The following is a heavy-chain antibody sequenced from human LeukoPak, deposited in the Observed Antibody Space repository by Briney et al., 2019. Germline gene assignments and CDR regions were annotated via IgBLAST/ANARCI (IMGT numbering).Heavy chain of an antibody. J-gene: IGHJ1*01. CDR1: GYTFTSYD. CDR2: MNPNSGNT. D-gene: IGHD2-15*01. CDR3: ARVGEYCSGGSCYSVRYFQH. Sequence: ASVTVSFKASGYTFTSYDINWVRQAPGQGLEWMGWMNPNSGNTGYAQKFQGRVTMTRNTSISTAYMELSSLRSEDTAVYYCARVGEYCSGGSCYSVRYFQHWGQGTLVTVSS. V-gene: IGHV1-8*01.